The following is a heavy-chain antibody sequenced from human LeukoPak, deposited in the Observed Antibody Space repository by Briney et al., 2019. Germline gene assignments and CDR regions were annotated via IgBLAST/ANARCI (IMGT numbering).Heavy chain of an antibody. CDR3: ARDRLLRYPGY. CDR2: ISAYNGNT. Sequence: ASVKVSRKASGYTFTSYGISWVRQAPRQGLEWMGWISAYNGNTNYAQKLQGRVTMTTDTSTSTAYMELRSLRSDDTDVYYCARDRLLRYPGYWGQGTLVTVSS. D-gene: IGHD2-15*01. J-gene: IGHJ4*02. V-gene: IGHV1-18*04. CDR1: GYTFTSYG.